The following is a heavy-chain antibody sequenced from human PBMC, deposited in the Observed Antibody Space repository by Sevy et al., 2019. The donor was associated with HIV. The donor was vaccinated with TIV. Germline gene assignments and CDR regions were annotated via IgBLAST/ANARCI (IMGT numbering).Heavy chain of an antibody. J-gene: IGHJ4*02. CDR2: ISGSGDNT. Sequence: GGSLRLSCAASGFTFSNYAMNWVRQTPGKGLEWVSSISGSGDNTYYADSVKGRFTISRDISYNTVTLQMNSLRAEDTAVYYCAKDRVSGTYYTGDFDYWGQGTLVTVSS. CDR1: GFTFSNYA. CDR3: AKDRVSGTYYTGDFDY. V-gene: IGHV3-23*01. D-gene: IGHD3-10*01.